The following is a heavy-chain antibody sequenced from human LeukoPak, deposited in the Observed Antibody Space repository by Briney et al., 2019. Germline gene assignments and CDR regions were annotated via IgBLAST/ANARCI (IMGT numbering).Heavy chain of an antibody. CDR3: ARSAAGDYFDY. D-gene: IGHD6-13*01. J-gene: IGHJ4*02. Sequence: PSGTLSLTCTVSGGSISSYYWSWIRQPPGKGLEWIGYIYYSGSTNYNPSLKSRVTISVDTSKNQFSLKLSSVTAADTAVYYCARSAAGDYFDYWGQGTLVTVSS. CDR2: IYYSGST. CDR1: GGSISSYY. V-gene: IGHV4-59*08.